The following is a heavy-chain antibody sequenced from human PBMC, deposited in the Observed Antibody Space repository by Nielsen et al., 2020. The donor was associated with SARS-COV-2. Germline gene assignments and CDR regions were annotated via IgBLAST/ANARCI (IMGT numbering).Heavy chain of an antibody. V-gene: IGHV4-4*08. CDR1: GRSLTNDY. CDR2: IYINGTT. D-gene: IGHD3-16*01. J-gene: IGHJ6*03. CDR3: AKGVGRLPYYMDV. Sequence: SETLSLTCTVSGRSLTNDYWSWVRQSPGRGQERTGYIYINGTTKFNPYLYNRVTISLCTSNNQYSLRLTSLTAADTAVYYCAKGVGRLPYYMDVWGNGTTVTVSS.